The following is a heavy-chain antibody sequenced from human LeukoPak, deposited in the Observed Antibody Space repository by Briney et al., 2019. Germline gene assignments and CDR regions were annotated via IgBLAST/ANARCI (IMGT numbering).Heavy chain of an antibody. CDR2: IYYSGRT. J-gene: IGHJ3*02. Sequence: SETLSLTCSVSGGSISSGDYYWSWIRQPPGKGLEWIGYIYYSGRTYYNPSLKSRVTISVDTSNNQFSLNLYSVTAADTAVYYCARVTRYAPRTIAPIDAFDIWGQGTLVTVSS. D-gene: IGHD4/OR15-4a*01. V-gene: IGHV4-30-4*01. CDR3: ARVTRYAPRTIAPIDAFDI. CDR1: GGSISSGDYY.